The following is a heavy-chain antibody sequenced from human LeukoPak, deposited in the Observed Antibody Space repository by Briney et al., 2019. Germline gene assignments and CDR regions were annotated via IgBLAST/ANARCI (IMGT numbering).Heavy chain of an antibody. Sequence: GGSLRLSCAASGFTFDDYAMHWVRQAPGKGLEWVSGISWNSGSIGYADSVKGRFTISRDNAKNSLYLQMNSLRVEDMAVLYCAKDWNWAIDYWGQGTLVTVSS. CDR2: ISWNSGSI. D-gene: IGHD1-7*01. V-gene: IGHV3-9*03. J-gene: IGHJ4*02. CDR1: GFTFDDYA. CDR3: AKDWNWAIDY.